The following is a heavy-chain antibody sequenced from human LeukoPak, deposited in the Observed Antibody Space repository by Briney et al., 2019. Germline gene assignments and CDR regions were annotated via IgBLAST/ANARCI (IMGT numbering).Heavy chain of an antibody. CDR3: ARGVDIRATKRVSWSDP. V-gene: IGHV4-30-2*01. J-gene: IGHJ5*02. CDR1: GGSISSGGHS. CDR2: IYQSGIT. D-gene: IGHD5-12*01. Sequence: SETLSLTCAVSGGSISSGGHSWSWVRQPPGKGLEWIGYIYQSGITYYNPSLKSRVTISLDRSKSQLSLKLNSVTAADTAVYYCARGVDIRATKRVSWSDPWGQGTLVTVSS.